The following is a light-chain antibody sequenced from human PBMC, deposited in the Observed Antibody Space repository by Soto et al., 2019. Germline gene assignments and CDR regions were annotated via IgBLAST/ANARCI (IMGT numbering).Light chain of an antibody. CDR3: SLDTSANTYL. J-gene: IGLJ1*01. V-gene: IGLV2-18*01. CDR1: STDFVSYNR. Sequence: QSAMTQPPSVSGSPGQSVTISCTGTSTDFVSYNRVSWYQQPPGTAPKLIIYEASNRPSGVPDRFSGSKSGNTASLTISGLQAADESGYGCSLDTSANTYLFGTGTKV. CDR2: EAS.